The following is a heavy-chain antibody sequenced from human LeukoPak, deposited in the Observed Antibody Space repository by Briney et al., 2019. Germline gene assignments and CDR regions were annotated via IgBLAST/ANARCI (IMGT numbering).Heavy chain of an antibody. CDR3: ARRNYYGSGSWYFDY. Sequence: GESLKISCKGSGYSFTNYWIGWVRQMPGKGLEWMGMIFPGDSDTRYSPSFQGQVTISADKSISTAYLQWSSLKASDTAMYYCARRNYYGSGSWYFDYWGQGTLVTVSS. J-gene: IGHJ4*02. D-gene: IGHD3-10*01. V-gene: IGHV5-51*01. CDR1: GYSFTNYW. CDR2: IFPGDSDT.